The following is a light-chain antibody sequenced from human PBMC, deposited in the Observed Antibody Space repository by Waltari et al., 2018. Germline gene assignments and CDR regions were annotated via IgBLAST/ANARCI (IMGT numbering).Light chain of an antibody. J-gene: IGKJ1*01. CDR1: QNISSY. CDR2: AAS. Sequence: TCRASQNISSYLNWYQQKPGKAPKLRIYAASSLQSAVPSRFSGSGSETDFTLTIRSLQPEDFATYYCQQSYSTPRTFGQGTKVEIK. CDR3: QQSYSTPRT. V-gene: IGKV1-39*01.